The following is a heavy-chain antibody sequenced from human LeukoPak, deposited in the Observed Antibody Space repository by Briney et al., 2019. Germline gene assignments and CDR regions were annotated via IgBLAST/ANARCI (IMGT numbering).Heavy chain of an antibody. CDR2: IYYGGST. V-gene: IGHV4-39*07. J-gene: IGHJ4*02. Sequence: SETLSLTCTVSGGSISSNTYSWGWIRQPPGKGLEWIGNIYYGGSTNYNPSLKSRVTISVDTSKNQFSLKLTSVTAADTALYYCARAWGPGAAPDYWGQGTLVTVSS. CDR3: ARAWGPGAAPDY. D-gene: IGHD6-6*01. CDR1: GGSISSNTYS.